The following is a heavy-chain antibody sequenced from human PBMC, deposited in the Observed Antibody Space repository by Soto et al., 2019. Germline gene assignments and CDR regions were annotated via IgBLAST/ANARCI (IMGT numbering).Heavy chain of an antibody. CDR2: ISGSGAST. D-gene: IGHD7-27*01. CDR3: AKRTSANFGPFDS. CDR1: GFSISSDA. J-gene: IGHJ4*02. Sequence: GGSLRLSCAASGFSISSDAMSWVRQAPGKGLEWVSGISGSGASTNYADSVKGRFAISIDNSKNTLYLQMSSLRAEDTAVYYCAKRTSANFGPFDSWGQGSLVTVSS. V-gene: IGHV3-23*01.